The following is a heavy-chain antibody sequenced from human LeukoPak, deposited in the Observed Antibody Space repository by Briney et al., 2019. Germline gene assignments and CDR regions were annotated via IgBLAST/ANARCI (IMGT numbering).Heavy chain of an antibody. CDR2: ISSSGSTI. Sequence: GGSLRLSCAASGFTFSSYEMNWVRQAPGKGLEWFSYISSSGSTIYYADSVKGRFTISRDNAKNSLYLQMNSLRAEDTAVYYCARAGAKYGSGAFDIWGQGTMVTVSS. J-gene: IGHJ3*02. CDR3: ARAGAKYGSGAFDI. CDR1: GFTFSSYE. D-gene: IGHD4/OR15-4a*01. V-gene: IGHV3-48*03.